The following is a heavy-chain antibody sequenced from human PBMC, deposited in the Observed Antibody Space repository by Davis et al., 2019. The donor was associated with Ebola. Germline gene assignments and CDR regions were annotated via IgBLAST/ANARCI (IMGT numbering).Heavy chain of an antibody. V-gene: IGHV1-18*04. J-gene: IGHJ4*02. CDR2: ISAYNGNT. Sequence: ASVKVSCKASGYTFTSYGISWVRQAPGQGLEWMGWISAYNGNTNYAQKLQGRVTMTRDTSISTAYMELSRLRSDDTAVYYCAREERSSWSFDYWGQGTLVTVSS. CDR1: GYTFTSYG. CDR3: AREERSSWSFDY. D-gene: IGHD6-13*01.